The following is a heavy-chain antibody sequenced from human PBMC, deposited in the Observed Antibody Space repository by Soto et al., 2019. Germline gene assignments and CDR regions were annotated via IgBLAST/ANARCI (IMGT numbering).Heavy chain of an antibody. D-gene: IGHD1-26*01. CDR3: ARDPGIVGARLYFDY. CDR2: IKQDGSEK. Sequence: EVQLVESGGGLVQPGGSLRLSCAASGFTFSSYWMSWVRQAPGKGLEWVANIKQDGSEKYYVDSLKGRFTISRDNAKNSLYLQMISLRAEDTAVYYCARDPGIVGARLYFDYWGHGYLVTVSS. V-gene: IGHV3-7*01. J-gene: IGHJ4*01. CDR1: GFTFSSYW.